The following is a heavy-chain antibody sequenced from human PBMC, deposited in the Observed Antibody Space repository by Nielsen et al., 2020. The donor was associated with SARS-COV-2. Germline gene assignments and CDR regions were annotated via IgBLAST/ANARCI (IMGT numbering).Heavy chain of an antibody. CDR3: ARDRTYYYDSSGYPYYYYGMDV. CDR2: IKQDGSEK. J-gene: IGHJ6*02. Sequence: GGSLRLSCAASGFTFSSYWMSWVRQAPGKGLEWVANIKQDGSEKYYVDSVKGRFTISRDNAKNSLYLQMNSLRDEDTAVYYCARDRTYYYDSSGYPYYYYGMDVWGQGTTVTVSS. CDR1: GFTFSSYW. D-gene: IGHD3-22*01. V-gene: IGHV3-7*01.